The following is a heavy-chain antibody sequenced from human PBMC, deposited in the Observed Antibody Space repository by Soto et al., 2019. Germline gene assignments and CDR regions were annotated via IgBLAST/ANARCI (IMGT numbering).Heavy chain of an antibody. CDR2: ISGSGGST. D-gene: IGHD3-3*01. Sequence: EVQLLESGGGLVQPGGSLRLSCAASGFTFSSYAMSWVRQAPGKGLEWVSAISGSGGSTYYADSVKGRVTISRDNSENTLSLQITSLRAEDTAVYYCAKESPVLRFLEWSARSYFDYWGQGTLVTVSS. CDR3: AKESPVLRFLEWSARSYFDY. CDR1: GFTFSSYA. J-gene: IGHJ4*02. V-gene: IGHV3-23*01.